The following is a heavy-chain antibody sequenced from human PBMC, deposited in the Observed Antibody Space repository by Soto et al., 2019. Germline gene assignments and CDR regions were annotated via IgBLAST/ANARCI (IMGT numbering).Heavy chain of an antibody. J-gene: IGHJ4*02. CDR1: GGSFSGYF. Sequence: QVQLQQWGAGLLKPSETLSLTCAVYGGSFSGYFWGWIRQPPGKGLEWIGEINHSGTTNYNPSLKSRVTISLDTSKNQFSLKLTSVTAADTAVYYCARAALWSGYRYFDSWGQGTLVTVSS. V-gene: IGHV4-34*01. CDR3: ARAALWSGYRYFDS. D-gene: IGHD3-3*01. CDR2: INHSGTT.